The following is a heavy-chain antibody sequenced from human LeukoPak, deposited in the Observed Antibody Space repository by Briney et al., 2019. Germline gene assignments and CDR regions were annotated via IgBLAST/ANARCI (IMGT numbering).Heavy chain of an antibody. Sequence: ASVKVSCKASGYTFTSYAIHWVRQAPGQRLEWMGWISAGNGNTKYSQNFQGRVAFISNTSATTAFMELSSLRSEDAAVYYCARDSGSGSNDYWGQGTLVTVSS. V-gene: IGHV1-3*01. CDR1: GYTFTSYA. CDR2: ISAGNGNT. J-gene: IGHJ4*02. CDR3: ARDSGSGSNDY. D-gene: IGHD1-26*01.